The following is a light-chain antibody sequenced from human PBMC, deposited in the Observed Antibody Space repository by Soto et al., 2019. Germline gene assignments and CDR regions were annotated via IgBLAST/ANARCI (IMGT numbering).Light chain of an antibody. CDR2: DAS. Sequence: DIQMTQSPSTLSASVGDRVTITGRASQSINRYLAWYQQKPGQAPKLLIYDASHSKSGVPSRFSGSGSGTDFTLAISSLLPEDVATYFCQQYNGPWTFGQGTKVDIK. CDR3: QQYNGPWT. CDR1: QSINRY. J-gene: IGKJ1*01. V-gene: IGKV1-5*01.